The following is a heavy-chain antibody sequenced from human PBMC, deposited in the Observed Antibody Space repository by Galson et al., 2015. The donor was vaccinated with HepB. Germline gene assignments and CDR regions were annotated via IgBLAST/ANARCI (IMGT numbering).Heavy chain of an antibody. CDR2: ISSSSTTI. V-gene: IGHV3-48*01. D-gene: IGHD5-12*01. J-gene: IGHJ4*02. Sequence: SLRLSCAASTFIFSTYSMNWVRQAPGRGLEWVSYISSSSTTIYYADSVKGRFTISRDNSKNTVYLQMNNLRAEDTAMYYCARGYSKSWFSGLGFWGQGTLVTVSS. CDR1: TFIFSTYS. CDR3: ARGYSKSWFSGLGF.